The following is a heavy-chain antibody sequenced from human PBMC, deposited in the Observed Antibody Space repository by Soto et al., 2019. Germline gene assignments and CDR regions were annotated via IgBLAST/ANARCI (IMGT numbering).Heavy chain of an antibody. CDR2: IYDNGIT. D-gene: IGHD3-3*01. CDR3: ARTPRTIFGVVTGVGGMDV. CDR1: GGSISGYS. V-gene: IGHV4-59*01. Sequence: SATLSITCTVSGGSISGYSWSWIRQPPGKGLEWIGSIYDNGITNYNPSLNNRVIISLDTSKNQFSLMLTSVTAGDTAVHYCARTPRTIFGVVTGVGGMDVWGQGTTVTVSS. J-gene: IGHJ6*02.